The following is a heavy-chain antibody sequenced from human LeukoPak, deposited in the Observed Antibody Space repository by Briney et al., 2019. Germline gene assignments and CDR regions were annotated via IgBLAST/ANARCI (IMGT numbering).Heavy chain of an antibody. CDR1: GFTFSSYA. D-gene: IGHD3-22*01. CDR2: ISSNGGST. CDR3: ARDRGRYYYDSSGYYDY. Sequence: PGGSLRLSCAASGFTFSSYAMHWVRQAPGKGLEYVSAISSNGGSTYCANSVKGRFTISRDNSKNTLYLQMGSLRAEDMAVYYCARDRGRYYYDSSGYYDYWGQGTLVTVSS. V-gene: IGHV3-64*01. J-gene: IGHJ4*02.